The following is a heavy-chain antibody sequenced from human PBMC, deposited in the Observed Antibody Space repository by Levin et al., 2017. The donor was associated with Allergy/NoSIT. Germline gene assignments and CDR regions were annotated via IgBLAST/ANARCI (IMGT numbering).Heavy chain of an antibody. V-gene: IGHV1-69*13. D-gene: IGHD6-6*01. CDR1: GGTFSSYA. J-gene: IGHJ5*02. CDR3: ARDKGGEYSRGWFDP. Sequence: SVKVSCKASGGTFSSYAISWVRQAPGQGLEWMGGIIPIFGTANYAQKFQGRVTITADESTSTAYMELSSLRSEDTAVYYCARDKGGEYSRGWFDPWGQGTLVTVSS. CDR2: IIPIFGTA.